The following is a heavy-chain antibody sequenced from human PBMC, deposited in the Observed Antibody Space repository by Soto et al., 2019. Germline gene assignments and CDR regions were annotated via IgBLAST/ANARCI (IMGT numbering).Heavy chain of an antibody. CDR2: ISYDGSNK. D-gene: IGHD3-10*01. CDR3: ARDITMVRGVDSGGYYGMDV. V-gene: IGHV3-30-3*01. Sequence: QVQLVESGGGVVQPGRSLRLSCAASGFTFSRYAMHWVRQAPGKGLEWVAVISYDGSNKYYADSVKGRFTISRDNSKNTLYLQMNSLRAEDTAVYYCARDITMVRGVDSGGYYGMDVWGQGTTVTVSS. CDR1: GFTFSRYA. J-gene: IGHJ6*02.